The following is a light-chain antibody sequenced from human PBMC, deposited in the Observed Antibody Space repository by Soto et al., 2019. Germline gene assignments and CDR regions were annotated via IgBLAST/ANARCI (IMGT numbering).Light chain of an antibody. V-gene: IGKV3-20*01. Sequence: DIGLTQSPGTLSSSPGERATLSCRASQSVSSSYLAWYQQKPGEAPRLVIYGASSRASGIPDRFSGSGSGTDFTLTISRLEPEDFAVYYCQQYGSSPYTFGQGTKLEIK. CDR1: QSVSSSY. CDR2: GAS. CDR3: QQYGSSPYT. J-gene: IGKJ2*01.